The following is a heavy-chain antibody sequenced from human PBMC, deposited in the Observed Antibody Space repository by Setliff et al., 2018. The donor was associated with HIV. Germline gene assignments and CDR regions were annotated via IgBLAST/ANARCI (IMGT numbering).Heavy chain of an antibody. CDR1: GYTLTSYD. V-gene: IGHV1-8*02. D-gene: IGHD6-13*01. CDR2: MNPNSGNT. J-gene: IGHJ4*02. CDR3: ARGMLGSTLAGGGPTDY. Sequence: GASVKVSCKASGYTLTSYDINWVRQATGQGLEWMGWMNPNSGNTGYAQKFQGRVTMTRNTSISTAYMELSSLRSEDTAVYYCARGMLGSTLAGGGPTDYWGQGTLVTVSS.